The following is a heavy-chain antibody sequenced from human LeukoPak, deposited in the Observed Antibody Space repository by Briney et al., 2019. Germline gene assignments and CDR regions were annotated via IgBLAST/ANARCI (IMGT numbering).Heavy chain of an antibody. J-gene: IGHJ6*02. CDR3: ARDGSHPQHGMDV. CDR1: GDSISSYY. D-gene: IGHD2-15*01. V-gene: IGHV4-59*01. CDR2: MYHSGSS. Sequence: SETLSLTCTVSGDSISSYYWSWIRQPPGKGQEWFGYMYHSGSSNYNPSLKCRVTISVDMSKNQVSLKLSSVTAADTAVYYCARDGSHPQHGMDVWGQGSTVTVSS.